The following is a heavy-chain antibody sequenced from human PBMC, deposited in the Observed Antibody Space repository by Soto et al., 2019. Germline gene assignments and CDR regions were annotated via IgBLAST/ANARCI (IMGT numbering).Heavy chain of an antibody. Sequence: QVQLVESGGGVVQPGTSLKLSCEPSGFTFSNYGMHWVRQIPDKGLDWVAVITRDGVDAKYAEFVQGRFRISRDNSINTLYLQMNSQTADDTAVYYCARDDDGPGNNMDVWGRGTTVTVAS. J-gene: IGHJ6*02. D-gene: IGHD1-1*01. V-gene: IGHV3-33*01. CDR1: GFTFSNYG. CDR3: ARDDDGPGNNMDV. CDR2: ITRDGVDA.